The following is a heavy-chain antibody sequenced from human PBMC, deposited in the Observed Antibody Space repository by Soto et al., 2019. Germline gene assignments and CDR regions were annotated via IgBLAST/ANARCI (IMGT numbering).Heavy chain of an antibody. CDR2: IIPIFGTA. V-gene: IGHV1-69*12. CDR1: GGTFSSYA. D-gene: IGHD5-18*01. J-gene: IGHJ4*01. CDR3: ARGATTVIVTRWYNQ. Sequence: QGQLVQSGAEVKKPGSSVKVSCKASGGTFSSYAISWVRQAPGQGLEWMGGIIPIFGTANYAQKFQGRVTNTADESTSTAYMELSSLRSEDTALYHCARGATTVIVTRWYNQWGQGTLVTVAS.